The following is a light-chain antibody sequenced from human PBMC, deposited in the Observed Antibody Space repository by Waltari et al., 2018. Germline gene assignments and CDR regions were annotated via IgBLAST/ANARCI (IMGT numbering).Light chain of an antibody. V-gene: IGLV1-40*01. J-gene: IGLJ1*01. Sequence: QSVLTQPPSVSGAPGQRVTISCTGSSSDIGSGDHVHWYQQLPGTAPKLLLDENNNRPSGFPDRFSASKSGTAASLAITGLQAEDEADYYCQSHDSSLRAYVFGTGTKVTVL. CDR3: QSHDSSLRAYV. CDR2: ENN. CDR1: SSDIGSGDH.